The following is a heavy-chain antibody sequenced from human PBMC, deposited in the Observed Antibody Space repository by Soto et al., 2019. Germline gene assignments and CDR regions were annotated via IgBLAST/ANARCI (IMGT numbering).Heavy chain of an antibody. CDR2: ISSSGSTI. CDR3: PIFADGSGSYYTVYYDHGMDV. CDR1: GFTFSSYE. J-gene: IGHJ6*02. V-gene: IGHV3-48*03. Sequence: PGGSLRLSCAASGFTFSSYEMNWVRQAPGKGLEWVSYISSSGSTIYYADSVKGRFTISRDNAKNSLYLQMNSLRAEDTAVYYFPIFADGSGSYYTVYYDHGMDVWGQGTTVTVCS. D-gene: IGHD3-10*01.